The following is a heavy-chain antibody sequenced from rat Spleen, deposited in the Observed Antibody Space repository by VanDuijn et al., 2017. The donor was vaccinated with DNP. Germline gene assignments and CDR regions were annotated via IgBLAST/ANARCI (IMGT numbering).Heavy chain of an antibody. CDR2: INTVGCTT. D-gene: IGHD3-1*01. CDR3: ARGSTSIYWYFDF. V-gene: IGHV5-25*01. CDR1: GFTFSDYY. Sequence: EVQLVESGGGLVQPGRSLRLSCAASGFTFSDYYMAWVRQAPTKGLEWVASINTVGCTTYYRDSVKGRFTISRDNAKSTLYLQMDSLRSEDTATYYCARGSTSIYWYFDFWGPGTMVTVSS. J-gene: IGHJ1*01.